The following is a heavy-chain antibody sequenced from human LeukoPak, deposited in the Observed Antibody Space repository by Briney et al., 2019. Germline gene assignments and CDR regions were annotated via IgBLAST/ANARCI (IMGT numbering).Heavy chain of an antibody. D-gene: IGHD5-18*01. J-gene: IGHJ4*02. CDR2: IYWDDDK. Sequence: SGPTLVNPTQTLTLTCTFSGFSLSTSGVGVGWIRQPPGKALEWLALIYWDDDKRYSPSLKSRLTITKDTSKSQVVLIMTNMDPVDTATYYCAHKGTYSYGLTPHFDYWGQGTLVTVSS. CDR1: GFSLSTSGVG. CDR3: AHKGTYSYGLTPHFDY. V-gene: IGHV2-5*02.